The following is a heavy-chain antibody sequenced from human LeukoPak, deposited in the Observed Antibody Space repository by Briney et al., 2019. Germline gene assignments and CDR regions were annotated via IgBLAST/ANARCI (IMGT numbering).Heavy chain of an antibody. D-gene: IGHD6-13*01. CDR2: IWYDGSNK. Sequence: PPGGSLRLSCAASGFTFSSYGMHWVRQAPGKGLEGVAAIWYDGSNKYYADSVKGRFTISRDNSKNTLYLQMNSLRAEDTAVYYCARDSWSLDYWGQGTLVTVSS. CDR3: ARDSWSLDY. V-gene: IGHV3-33*01. CDR1: GFTFSSYG. J-gene: IGHJ4*02.